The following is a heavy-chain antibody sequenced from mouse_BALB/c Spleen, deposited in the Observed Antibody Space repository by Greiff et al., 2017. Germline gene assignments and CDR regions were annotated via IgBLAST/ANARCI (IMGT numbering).Heavy chain of an antibody. J-gene: IGHJ2*01. CDR3: ARVPSYYFDD. CDR2: IRNKANGYTT. V-gene: IGHV7-3*02. Sequence: EVKLMESGGGLVQPGGSLRLSCATSGFTFTDYYMSWVRQPPGKALEWLGFIRNKANGYTTEYSASVKGRFTISRDNSQSILYLQMNTLRAEDSATYYCARVPSYYFDDWGQGTTLTVSS. CDR1: GFTFTDYY.